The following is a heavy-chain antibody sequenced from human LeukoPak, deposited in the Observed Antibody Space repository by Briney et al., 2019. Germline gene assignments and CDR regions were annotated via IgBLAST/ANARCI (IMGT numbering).Heavy chain of an antibody. Sequence: GGSLRLSCAASGFTFSTYAMSWVRQAPGKGLEWVSAIRSSGDNTYYTDSVKGRFTISRDISKNTLYLQMNSLGVDDTAVYYCAKGTYGSNTGRYFDYWGQGTLVTVSS. CDR1: GFTFSTYA. J-gene: IGHJ4*02. CDR3: AKGTYGSNTGRYFDY. V-gene: IGHV3-23*01. D-gene: IGHD4-23*01. CDR2: IRSSGDNT.